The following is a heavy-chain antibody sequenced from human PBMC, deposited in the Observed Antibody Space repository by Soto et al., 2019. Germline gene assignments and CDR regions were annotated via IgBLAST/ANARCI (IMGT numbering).Heavy chain of an antibody. J-gene: IGHJ6*02. D-gene: IGHD2-21*02. CDR2: INNEGSRR. V-gene: IGHV3-74*01. Sequence: GGSLRLSCAASGFTFKTYWMNWVRQVPGKGLLWVSRINNEGSRRTYADSVEGRFTISRDNAKDTVYLQMNSLTAEDTAVYYCARSGGDYHNYFGLDVWGQGTTVTVSS. CDR1: GFTFKTYW. CDR3: ARSGGDYHNYFGLDV.